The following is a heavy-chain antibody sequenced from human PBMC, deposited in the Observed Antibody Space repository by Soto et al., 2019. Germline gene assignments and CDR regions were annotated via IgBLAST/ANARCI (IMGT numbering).Heavy chain of an antibody. CDR1: GYSFTSYW. CDR2: IDPSDSYT. V-gene: IGHV5-10-1*01. J-gene: IGHJ5*02. D-gene: IGHD3-22*01. CDR3: ARHKGSSGYYNTHYWFDP. Sequence: PGESLKISCKGSGYSFTSYWISWVRQMPGKGLEWMGRIDPSDSYTNYSPSFQGHVTISADKSISTAYLQWSSLKASDTAMYYCARHKGSSGYYNTHYWFDPWGQGTLVTVSS.